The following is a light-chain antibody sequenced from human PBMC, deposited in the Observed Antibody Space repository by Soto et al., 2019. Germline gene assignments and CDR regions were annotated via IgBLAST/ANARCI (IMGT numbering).Light chain of an antibody. CDR2: AAS. Sequence: DIQMTQSPSSLSASVGDRVTITCRASQSISSYLNWYQQKPGKAPKLLIYAASSLQSGVPSRFSGSGSGAEFTLTISSLQPEDFATYYCQQSYSTRVTFGQGTQLEIK. CDR1: QSISSY. V-gene: IGKV1-39*01. J-gene: IGKJ2*01. CDR3: QQSYSTRVT.